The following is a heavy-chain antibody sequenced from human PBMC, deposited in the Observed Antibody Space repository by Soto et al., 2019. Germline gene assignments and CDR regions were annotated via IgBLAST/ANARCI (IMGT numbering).Heavy chain of an antibody. CDR3: ARIVESGYTIDFDL. CDR2: IYYSGST. J-gene: IGHJ2*01. V-gene: IGHV4-30-4*01. D-gene: IGHD3-16*02. CDR1: GGSISSGDHY. Sequence: QVQLQESGPGLVKPSQTLSLTCTVPGGSISSGDHYWSWIRQPPGKGLEWIGYIYYSGSTNYNPSLQSRVTISVDTSKKQFSLKLPSVTAADTAVYYCARIVESGYTIDFDLWGRGTLVTVSS.